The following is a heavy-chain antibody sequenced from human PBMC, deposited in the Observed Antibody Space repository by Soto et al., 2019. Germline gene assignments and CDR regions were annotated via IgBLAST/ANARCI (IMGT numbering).Heavy chain of an antibody. CDR2: ISSSSTYI. J-gene: IGHJ4*02. CDR1: AFTVSSNY. CDR3: ARDRYGSGSFDY. V-gene: IGHV3-21*04. D-gene: IGHD3-10*01. Sequence: EGSLRLSCAASAFTVSSNYMNWVRQAPGKGLEWVASISSSSTYIEYRDSVKGRFTISRDNSKNTLYLQMNSLRAEDTAVYYCARDRYGSGSFDYWGQGTLVTVSS.